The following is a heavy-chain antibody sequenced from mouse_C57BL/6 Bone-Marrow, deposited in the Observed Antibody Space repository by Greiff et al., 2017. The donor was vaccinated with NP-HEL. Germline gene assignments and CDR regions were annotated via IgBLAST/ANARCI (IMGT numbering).Heavy chain of an antibody. CDR1: GYTFTGNW. Sequence: VKLMESGAELMKPGASVKLSCKATGYTFTGNWIEWVKQRPGHGLEWIGEILPGSGNTYYNERFKGKATFTADTSSNTAYMQLSSLTTEDSAIYYCARDYYGSSYFDYWGQGTTLTVSS. CDR2: ILPGSGNT. J-gene: IGHJ2*01. CDR3: ARDYYGSSYFDY. V-gene: IGHV1-9*01. D-gene: IGHD1-1*01.